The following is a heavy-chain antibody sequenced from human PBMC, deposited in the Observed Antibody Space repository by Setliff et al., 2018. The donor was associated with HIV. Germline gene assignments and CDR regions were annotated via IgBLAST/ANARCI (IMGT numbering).Heavy chain of an antibody. CDR2: ISGGSTSHM. D-gene: IGHD3-16*01. Sequence: GGSLRLSCAASGFTFSDHHMSWIRQAPGKGLEWVSYISGGSTSHMNYADSVKGRFTISRDNSKNTLYLQMDSLRVEDTALYYCAKARSSNIMPLDHWGQGTLVTVSS. CDR3: AKARSSNIMPLDH. J-gene: IGHJ4*02. CDR1: GFTFSDHH. V-gene: IGHV3-11*05.